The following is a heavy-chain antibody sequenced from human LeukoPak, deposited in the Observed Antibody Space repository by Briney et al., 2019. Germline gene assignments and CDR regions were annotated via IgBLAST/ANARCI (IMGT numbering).Heavy chain of an antibody. V-gene: IGHV3-23*01. CDR2: ISGSGGST. D-gene: IGHD6-6*01. Sequence: GGSLRLSCAASGFTFNSYAMSWVRQAPGKGLEWVSAISGSGGSTYYADSVKGRFTISRDNAKNSLYLQMNSLRAEDTAVYYCARDHSRGAARGLDYWGQGTLVTVSS. CDR3: ARDHSRGAARGLDY. CDR1: GFTFNSYA. J-gene: IGHJ4*02.